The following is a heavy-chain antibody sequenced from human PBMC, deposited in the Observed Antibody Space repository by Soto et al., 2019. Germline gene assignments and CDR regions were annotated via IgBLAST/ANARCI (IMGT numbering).Heavy chain of an antibody. V-gene: IGHV4-39*07. CDR2: ISYSGST. CDR1: GGSISSDSYY. J-gene: IGHJ4*02. D-gene: IGHD5-18*01. CDR3: AREMATAYFDS. Sequence: SETLSLTCTVSGGSISSDSYYWGWIRQSPEKGLEWIASISYSGSTNYNPSLKSRVTISVDKSKNQFSLKVSSVTAADTAVYYCAREMATAYFDSWGQGTLVTVSS.